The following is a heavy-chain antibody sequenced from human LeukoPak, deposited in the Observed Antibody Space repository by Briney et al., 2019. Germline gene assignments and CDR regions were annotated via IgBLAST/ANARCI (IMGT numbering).Heavy chain of an antibody. CDR2: MNSDGSAT. CDR3: AKGPNYFDS. CDR1: GFTFSNYW. V-gene: IGHV3-74*01. Sequence: GGSLRLSCAASGFTFSNYWMYWVRQAPGKGLVWVTRMNSDGSATYYADSVQGRFTISRDNAKNTLYLQMNSLRAEVTAMYFCAKGPNYFDSWGQGTLVTVSS. J-gene: IGHJ4*02.